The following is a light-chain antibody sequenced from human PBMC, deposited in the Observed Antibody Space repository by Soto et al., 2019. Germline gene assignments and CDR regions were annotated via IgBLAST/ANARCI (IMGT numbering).Light chain of an antibody. CDR3: QQRSNWPQLT. V-gene: IGKV3-11*01. CDR1: QSVSSY. CDR2: DAS. Sequence: EIVLTQSPATLSLSPGERATLSCRASQSVSSYLAWYQQKPGQAPRLLIYDASNRATGIPARFSGSGSGTDFTLYSGSLEPEDFAVYYCQQRSNWPQLTFGGGTKVEIK. J-gene: IGKJ4*01.